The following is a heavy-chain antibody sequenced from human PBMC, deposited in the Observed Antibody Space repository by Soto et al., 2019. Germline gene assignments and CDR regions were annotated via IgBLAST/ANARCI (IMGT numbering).Heavy chain of an antibody. CDR3: ARNINLVRGVIRYYYYMDV. CDR2: IKQDGSEK. D-gene: IGHD3-10*01. Sequence: GGSLRLSCAASGFTFSSYWMSWVRQAPGKGLEWVANIKQDGSEKYYVDSVKGRFTISRDNAKNSLYLQMNSLRAEDTAVYYCARNINLVRGVIRYYYYMDVWGKGTTVTVSS. CDR1: GFTFSSYW. J-gene: IGHJ6*03. V-gene: IGHV3-7*01.